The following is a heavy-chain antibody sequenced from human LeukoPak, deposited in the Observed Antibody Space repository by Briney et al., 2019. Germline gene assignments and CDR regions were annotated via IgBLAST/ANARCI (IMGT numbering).Heavy chain of an antibody. V-gene: IGHV3-48*01. CDR1: GFTFSEHS. CDR2: ISMKSKSI. J-gene: IGHJ6*03. CDR3: ASDGSPSFFYYYIDV. D-gene: IGHD2-2*03. Sequence: PGGSLRLSCTASGFTFSEHSMNWVRQAPGKGLEWVSYISMKSKSIYYADSVRGRFIISRDNGKNSLSLQMNSLTAEDTAIYYCASDGSPSFFYYYIDVWGKGTTVTVSS.